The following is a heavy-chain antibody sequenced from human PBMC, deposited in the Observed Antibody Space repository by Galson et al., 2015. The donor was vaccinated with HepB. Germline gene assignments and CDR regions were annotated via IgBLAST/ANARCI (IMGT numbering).Heavy chain of an antibody. CDR1: GGSTSSNTYY. CDR2: IYYTGTT. D-gene: IGHD2-15*01. Sequence: ETLSLTCAVFGGSTSSNTYYWSWIRQPPGRGLEWIGSIYYTGTTYYNPSLKSRVTISLDTSKNHFSLKLRSVTAADTAVYYCARHVGESGSYGMDVWGQGTTVSVSS. CDR3: ARHVGESGSYGMDV. V-gene: IGHV4-39*01. J-gene: IGHJ6*02.